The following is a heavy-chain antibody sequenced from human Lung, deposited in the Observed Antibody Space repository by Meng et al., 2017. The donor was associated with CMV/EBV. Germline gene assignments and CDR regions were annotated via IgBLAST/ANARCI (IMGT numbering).Heavy chain of an antibody. D-gene: IGHD1-14*01. J-gene: IGHJ4*02. V-gene: IGHV4-39*01. CDR1: GGSISSSSYY. Sequence: QLQLQESGPGLVKPSETLSLTCTVSGGSISSSSYYWAWIRKPPGEGLEWIWSVVYSGTTYYTSSLKSRVSISVDTSKNQFSLKLSSVTAADTAVYYCARHHHSPTFDYWGQGTLVTVSS. CDR2: VVYSGTT. CDR3: ARHHHSPTFDY.